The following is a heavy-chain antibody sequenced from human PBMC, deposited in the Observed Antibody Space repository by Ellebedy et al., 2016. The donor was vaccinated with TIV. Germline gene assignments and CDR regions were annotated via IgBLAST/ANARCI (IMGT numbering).Heavy chain of an antibody. V-gene: IGHV3-30*04. Sequence: GESLKISCAASGFTFTSYAMHWVRQAPGKGLEWVAVISYDGSNKYYADSVKGRFTISIDDSKNTLYLQMNSLRAEDTAVYYCVRDLQWLVFDYWGQGTLVTVSS. CDR1: GFTFTSYA. CDR2: ISYDGSNK. D-gene: IGHD6-19*01. CDR3: VRDLQWLVFDY. J-gene: IGHJ4*02.